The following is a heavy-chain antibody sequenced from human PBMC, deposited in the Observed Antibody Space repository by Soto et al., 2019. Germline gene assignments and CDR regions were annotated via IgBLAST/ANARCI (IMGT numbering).Heavy chain of an antibody. CDR2: ISAYNGNT. D-gene: IGHD2-2*01. CDR1: GYTFTSYG. Sequence: ASVKASCRASGYTFTSYGISGVRQAPGQGLEWMGWISAYNGNTNYAQKLQGRLTMTTDTSTRTAYMELRSLRSDDTAAYYCARAPGSTRSGMEVGGQGPVVSVS. V-gene: IGHV1-18*01. CDR3: ARAPGSTRSGMEV. J-gene: IGHJ6*02.